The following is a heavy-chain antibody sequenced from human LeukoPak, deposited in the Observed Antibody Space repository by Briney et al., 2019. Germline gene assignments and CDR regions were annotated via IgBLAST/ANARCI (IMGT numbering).Heavy chain of an antibody. CDR1: GYTFTSYG. J-gene: IGHJ4*02. D-gene: IGHD3-3*01. V-gene: IGHV1-18*01. CDR3: ATEKTYDFWSCYRSLNFDY. Sequence: GASVTVSCKASGYTFTSYGISWLRQAPGQGLEWMGWISAYNGNTNYAQTLPGRVTMTIDTSKSKDYLELRSLRSDDTAVYYCATEKTYDFWSCYRSLNFDYWGPGTLVTVSS. CDR2: ISAYNGNT.